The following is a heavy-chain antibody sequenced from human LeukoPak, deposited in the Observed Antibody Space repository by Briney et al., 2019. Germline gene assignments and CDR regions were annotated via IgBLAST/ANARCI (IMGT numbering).Heavy chain of an antibody. Sequence: GESLKISCKGSGYSFTSYWISWVRQMPGKGLEWMGRIDPSDSYTNYSPSFQGHVTISADKSISPAYLQWSSLKASDTAMYYCARQVVVVPAAIGYYYYYGMDVWGKGTTVTVSS. J-gene: IGHJ6*04. V-gene: IGHV5-10-1*01. CDR3: ARQVVVVPAAIGYYYYYGMDV. CDR1: GYSFTSYW. CDR2: IDPSDSYT. D-gene: IGHD2-2*01.